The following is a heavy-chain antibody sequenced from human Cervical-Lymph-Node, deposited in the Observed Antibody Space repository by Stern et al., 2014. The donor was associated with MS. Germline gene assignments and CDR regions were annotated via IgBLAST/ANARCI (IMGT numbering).Heavy chain of an antibody. CDR2: ITPSGGGT. V-gene: IGHV1-46*01. D-gene: IGHD6-19*01. CDR3: TRDSGNTGWYYFDY. CDR1: GYTFSTYH. J-gene: IGHJ4*02. Sequence: VQLLESGAEVKKPGASVKVSCKASGYTFSTYHMHWVRQAPGQGLEWLGTITPSGGGTNYAQKFQGRVTMTRDTSTSTVYMELSSLRSGDTALYYCTRDSGNTGWYYFDYWGQGTLVTVSS.